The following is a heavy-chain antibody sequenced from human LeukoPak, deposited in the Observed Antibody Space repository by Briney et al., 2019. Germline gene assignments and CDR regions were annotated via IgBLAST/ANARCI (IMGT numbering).Heavy chain of an antibody. CDR2: ISSSGSTI. CDR1: GFTFSSYE. V-gene: IGHV3-48*03. D-gene: IGHD6-13*01. Sequence: GRSLRLSCAASGFTFSSYEMNWVRQAPGKGLEWVSYISSSGSTIYYADSVKGRFTISRDNAKNSLYLQMNSLRAEDTAVYYCARDYSAWAAGTRIDYWGQGTLVTVSS. J-gene: IGHJ4*02. CDR3: ARDYSAWAAGTRIDY.